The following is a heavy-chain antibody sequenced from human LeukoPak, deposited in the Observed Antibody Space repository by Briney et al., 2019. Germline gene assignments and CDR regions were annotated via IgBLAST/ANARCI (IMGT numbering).Heavy chain of an antibody. CDR2: IYYSGST. D-gene: IGHD3-10*01. CDR1: GGSISSYY. V-gene: IGHV4-59*01. CDR3: ARAEYYFDY. J-gene: IGHJ4*02. Sequence: SETLSLTCTVSGGSISSYYWSWIRQPPGKGLEWIGYIYYSGSTNYNPSLKSRVTISVDTSKNQFSLKLSSVTAADTAVYYCARAEYYFDYWGQGALVTVSS.